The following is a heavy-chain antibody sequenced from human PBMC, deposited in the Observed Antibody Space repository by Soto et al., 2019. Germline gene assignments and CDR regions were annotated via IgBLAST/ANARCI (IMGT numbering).Heavy chain of an antibody. D-gene: IGHD3-10*01. CDR2: INPSGGST. CDR3: EVRGSNQYYYYGMDV. CDR1: GYTFTSYY. V-gene: IGHV1-46*01. Sequence: ASVKVSCKASGYTFTSYYMHWVRQAPVQGLEWMGIINPSGGSTSYAQKFQGRVTMTRDTSTSTVYMELSSLRSEDTAVYYCEVRGSNQYYYYGMDVWGQGTTVTVSS. J-gene: IGHJ6*02.